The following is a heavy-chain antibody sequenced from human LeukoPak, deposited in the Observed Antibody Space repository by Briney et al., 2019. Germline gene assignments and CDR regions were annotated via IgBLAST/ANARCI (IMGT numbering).Heavy chain of an antibody. CDR3: AVLHYYDSSGYYKGYYYYGMDV. Sequence: ASVKVSCKASGGTFSSYAISWVRQAPGQGLEWMGGIIPTFGTANYAQKFQGRVTITADESTSTAYMELSSLRSEDTAVYYCAVLHYYDSSGYYKGYYYYGMDVWGQGTTVTVSS. CDR2: IIPTFGTA. CDR1: GGTFSSYA. V-gene: IGHV1-69*13. D-gene: IGHD3-22*01. J-gene: IGHJ6*02.